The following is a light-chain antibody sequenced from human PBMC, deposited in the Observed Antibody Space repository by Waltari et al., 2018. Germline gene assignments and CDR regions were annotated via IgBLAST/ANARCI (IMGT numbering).Light chain of an antibody. J-gene: IGLJ2*01. CDR1: RSAVGGYNY. CDR2: DVT. Sequence: QSALTQPASVSGSPGQSITISCSGIRSAVGGYNYVPGYQQLPGNAPQLMIYDVTRWPSGFSNRFSGSKSGNTASLTIFGRQAEDEADYYCASYTSTRTVIVGGGTRVTVL. CDR3: ASYTSTRTVI. V-gene: IGLV2-14*01.